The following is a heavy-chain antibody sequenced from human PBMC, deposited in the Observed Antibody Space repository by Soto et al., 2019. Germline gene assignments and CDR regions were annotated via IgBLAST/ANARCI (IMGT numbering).Heavy chain of an antibody. J-gene: IGHJ4*02. D-gene: IGHD2-2*01. V-gene: IGHV5-51*01. CDR3: ASTPGGGVVLPVV. Sequence: GESLKISCKGSGYSFTSYWIGWVRQMPGKGLEWMGIIYPGNSDTRYSPSFQGQVTISADKSITTAYLQWSSLKASDTAMYFCASTPGGGVVLPVVGGRGTLVTVSS. CDR1: GYSFTSYW. CDR2: IYPGNSDT.